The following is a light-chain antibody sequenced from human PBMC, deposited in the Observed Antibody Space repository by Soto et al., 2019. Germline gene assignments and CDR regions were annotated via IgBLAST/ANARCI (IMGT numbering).Light chain of an antibody. CDR1: QSVSSY. CDR2: DAS. CDR3: QKYNGALWA. V-gene: IGKV3-11*01. Sequence: EIVLTQSPATLSLSPGERATLSCRASQSVSSYLAWYQQKPGQAPRLLIYDASNRATGIPARFSGSGSGTDFTLTISSLEPEDFAVYYCQKYNGALWAFGQGTKVEVK. J-gene: IGKJ1*01.